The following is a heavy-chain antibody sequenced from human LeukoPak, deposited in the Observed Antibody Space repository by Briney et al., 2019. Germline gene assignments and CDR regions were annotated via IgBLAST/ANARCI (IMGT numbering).Heavy chain of an antibody. CDR1: GFSFRRFW. Sequence: GGSLRLSCAGSGFSFRRFWLTWVRQAPGRGLEWVANINGDGDGKRYADSVKDRFTISRDNARSLVFLQIHSLRDEDTALYYCARDSSPDSATTYYDALDMWGQGTMVTVSS. CDR2: INGDGDGK. V-gene: IGHV3-7*01. J-gene: IGHJ3*02. D-gene: IGHD1/OR15-1a*01. CDR3: ARDSSPDSATTYYDALDM.